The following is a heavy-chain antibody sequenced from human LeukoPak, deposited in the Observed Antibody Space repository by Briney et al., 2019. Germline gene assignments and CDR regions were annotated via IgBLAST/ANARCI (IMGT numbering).Heavy chain of an antibody. CDR3: AKTMVRGDDY. V-gene: IGHV3-23*01. CDR2: ISGSGGST. D-gene: IGHD3-10*01. J-gene: IGHJ4*02. Sequence: GGSLRLSCAASGFTVSSNYMSWVRQAPGKGLEWVSAISGSGGSTYYADSVKGRFTISRDNSKNTLYLQMNSLRAEDTAVYYCAKTMVRGDDYWGQGTLVTVSS. CDR1: GFTVSSNY.